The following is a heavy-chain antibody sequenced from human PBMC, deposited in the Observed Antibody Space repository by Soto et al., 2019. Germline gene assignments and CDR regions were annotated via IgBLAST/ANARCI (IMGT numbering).Heavy chain of an antibody. CDR3: VRATYFSDSSGYTRSLDY. CDR1: GFTLSDHY. D-gene: IGHD3-22*01. Sequence: GGSLRLSCAVSGFTLSDHYIDWVRQAPGKGLEWVGRSRDKPQGYSTAYAASVKGRFTTSRDESKNSAYLQMNSLKTEDTAVYYCVRATYFSDSSGYTRSLDYWGQGTLVTVSS. CDR2: SRDKPQGYST. J-gene: IGHJ4*02. V-gene: IGHV3-72*01.